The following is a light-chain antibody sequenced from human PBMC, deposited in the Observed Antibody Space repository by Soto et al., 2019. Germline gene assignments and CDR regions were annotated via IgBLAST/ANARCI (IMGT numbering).Light chain of an antibody. J-gene: IGKJ1*01. CDR2: DAS. CDR1: QSVSSSY. Sequence: EIVLTQSPGTLSLSPGERATLSRRASQSVSSSYLAWYQQKPGQPPRLLIYDASRRATGIPDRFSGSGSGTDFTLTISSLEPEDFAVYYCQHYGRSPPSWTFGQGTKVEIK. CDR3: QHYGRSPPSWT. V-gene: IGKV3-20*01.